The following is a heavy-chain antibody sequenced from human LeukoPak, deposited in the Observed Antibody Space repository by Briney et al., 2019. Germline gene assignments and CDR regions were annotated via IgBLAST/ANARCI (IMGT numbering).Heavy chain of an antibody. CDR3: ARRIGFDYGMDV. Sequence: SETLSLTCAVYGGSFSGYYWSWIRQPPGKGLEWIAYIYYTGSTSYSPSLKGRVTISVDTSKIQFSLKLSSVTAADTAVYFCARRIGFDYGMDVWGQGTTVTVSS. V-gene: IGHV4-59*01. CDR1: GGSFSGYY. J-gene: IGHJ6*02. D-gene: IGHD2/OR15-2a*01. CDR2: IYYTGST.